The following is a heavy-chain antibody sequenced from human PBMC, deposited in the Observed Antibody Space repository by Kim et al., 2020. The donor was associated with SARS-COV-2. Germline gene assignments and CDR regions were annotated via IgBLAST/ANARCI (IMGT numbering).Heavy chain of an antibody. J-gene: IGHJ6*02. CDR3: AKFESSYNAHWINV. V-gene: IGHV3-23*01. D-gene: IGHD3-10*01. Sequence: YADSVKGRFTIYRDNSKRTLYRQRNSLRAEDTAIYYCAKFESSYNAHWINVWGQGTTVTVSS.